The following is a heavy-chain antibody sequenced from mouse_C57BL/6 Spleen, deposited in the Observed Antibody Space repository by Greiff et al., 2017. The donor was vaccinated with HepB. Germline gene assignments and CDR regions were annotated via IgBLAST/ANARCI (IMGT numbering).Heavy chain of an antibody. D-gene: IGHD2-1*01. CDR3: ARNGNYVYFDY. Sequence: VQLKESGPGLAKPSQTLSLTCSVTGYSIPSDYWNWIRKFPGNKLEYMGYISYSGSTYYNPSLKSRISITRDTSKNQYYLQLNSVTTEDTATYYCARNGNYVYFDYWGQGTTLTVSS. CDR2: ISYSGST. J-gene: IGHJ2*01. V-gene: IGHV3-8*01. CDR1: GYSIPSDY.